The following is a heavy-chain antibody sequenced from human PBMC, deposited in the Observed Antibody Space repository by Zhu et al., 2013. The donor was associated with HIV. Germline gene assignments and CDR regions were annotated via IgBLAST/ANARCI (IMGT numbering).Heavy chain of an antibody. Sequence: QVQLVQSGAEVKKPGASVKVSCKASGYTFSDDYIHWVRQAPGHGLEWMGWINPKSGGTNYAQQFQGRVTMTRYTSISTAYMEVSSLRSEDTAVYYCAREQQLALYXWYYGLDVWGQGTTVIVSS. J-gene: IGHJ6*01. CDR1: GYTFSDDY. D-gene: IGHD6-6*01. V-gene: IGHV1-2*02. CDR3: AREQQLALYXWYYGLDV. CDR2: INPKSGGT.